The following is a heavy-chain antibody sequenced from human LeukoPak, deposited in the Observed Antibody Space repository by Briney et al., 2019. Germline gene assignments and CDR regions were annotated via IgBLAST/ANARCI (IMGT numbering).Heavy chain of an antibody. CDR3: ARDGYDPWLDY. Sequence: GGSLRLSCAASGFTFYSDWMTWVRQAPGKGLEWVSYISSSGSTIYYADSVKGRFTISRDNAKNSLYLQMNSLRAEDTAVYYCARDGYDPWLDYWGQGTLVTVSS. D-gene: IGHD5-12*01. J-gene: IGHJ4*02. CDR2: ISSSGSTI. CDR1: GFTFYSDW. V-gene: IGHV3-48*04.